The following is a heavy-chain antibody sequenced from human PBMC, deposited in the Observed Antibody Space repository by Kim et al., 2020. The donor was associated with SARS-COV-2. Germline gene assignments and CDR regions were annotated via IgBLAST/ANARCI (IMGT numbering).Heavy chain of an antibody. CDR3: ARQYSSGYYFYDF. D-gene: IGHD6-19*01. CDR1: GYTFTTYW. Sequence: GESLKISCKGSGYTFTTYWIAWVRQMPGKGLEWMGVIYPGDSDTRYSPSFQGQVTVSVDKSINTAYLQWSSLKASDTAIYYCARQYSSGYYFYDFWGQG. CDR2: IYPGDSDT. J-gene: IGHJ4*02. V-gene: IGHV5-51*01.